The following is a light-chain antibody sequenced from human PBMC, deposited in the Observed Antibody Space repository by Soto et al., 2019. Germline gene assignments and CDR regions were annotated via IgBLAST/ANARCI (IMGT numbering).Light chain of an antibody. CDR1: QSVGRRY. V-gene: IGKV3-20*01. Sequence: EIVLTQSPATLSLSPVERATLSGMASQSVGRRYLAWYQQKPGQAPRLLISGISKRATGIPDRFSGGGSGTDFTLTISRLEPEDFALYICHQYDGSPWTFGQGTKVDI. J-gene: IGKJ1*01. CDR2: GIS. CDR3: HQYDGSPWT.